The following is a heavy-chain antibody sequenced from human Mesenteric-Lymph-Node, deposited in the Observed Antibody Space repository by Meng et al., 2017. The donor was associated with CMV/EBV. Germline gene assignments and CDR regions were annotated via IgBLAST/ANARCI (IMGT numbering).Heavy chain of an antibody. CDR2: IIPIFGTA. J-gene: IGHJ4*02. CDR3: ARGIGSSNYYFDY. D-gene: IGHD6-6*01. Sequence: KASGGTFSSYAISWVRQAPGQGLEWMGGIIPIFGTANYAQKFQGRVTITADKSTSTAYMELSSLRSEDTAVYYCARGIGSSNYYFDYWGQGTLVTVSS. V-gene: IGHV1-69*06. CDR1: GGTFSSYA.